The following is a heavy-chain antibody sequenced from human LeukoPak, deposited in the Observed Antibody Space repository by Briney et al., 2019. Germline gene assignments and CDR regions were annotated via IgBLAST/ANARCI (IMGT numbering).Heavy chain of an antibody. J-gene: IGHJ4*02. CDR3: ARNIAGPRQVDY. Sequence: SETLSLTCTVSGDSISSSSSYWGWIRQPPGKGLEWIGSIFYSGNTYYSPSLKSRVTISVDTSKNQFSLKLSSVTAADTAIYYCARNIAGPRQVDYWGQGTLVTVSS. CDR2: IFYSGNT. CDR1: GDSISSSSSY. V-gene: IGHV4-39*07. D-gene: IGHD1-26*01.